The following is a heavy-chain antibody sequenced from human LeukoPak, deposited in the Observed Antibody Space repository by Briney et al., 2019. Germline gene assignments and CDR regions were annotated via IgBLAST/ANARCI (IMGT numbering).Heavy chain of an antibody. Sequence: PGGSLRLSCAASGFTFRSYGMHWVRQAPGKGLEWVAFIRYDGSNKNYADSVKGRFTTSRDNSKNTLYLQMNSLRGEDTALYYCAKDLRYATDYWGQGTLVTVSS. CDR2: IRYDGSNK. V-gene: IGHV3-30*02. J-gene: IGHJ4*02. CDR1: GFTFRSYG. CDR3: AKDLRYATDY. D-gene: IGHD5-12*01.